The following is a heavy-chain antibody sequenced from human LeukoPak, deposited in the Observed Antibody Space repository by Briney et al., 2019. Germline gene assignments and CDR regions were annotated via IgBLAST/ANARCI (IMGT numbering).Heavy chain of an antibody. V-gene: IGHV3-7*03. CDR3: ARRYFDY. Sequence: PGGSLRLSCVASGFTISSYWMHWVRQAPGKGLEWVANIKQDGSEDYYVDSVKGRFTISRDNAKNSLYLQMNSLRAEDTAVYYCARRYFDYWGQGILVTVSS. CDR1: GFTISSYW. CDR2: IKQDGSED. J-gene: IGHJ4*02.